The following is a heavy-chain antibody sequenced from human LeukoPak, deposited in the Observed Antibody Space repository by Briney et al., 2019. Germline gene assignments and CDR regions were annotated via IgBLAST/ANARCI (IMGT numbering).Heavy chain of an antibody. CDR1: GFTLSTYS. J-gene: IGHJ6*02. V-gene: IGHV3-21*01. CDR2: ISSSGSYM. CDR3: ARGGVGLIIIPGWEYDYYGMDV. Sequence: PGGSLRLSCAASGFTLSTYSMNWVRQAPGKGLEWDSSISSSGSYMYYVDSVKGRFTISRDNAKNSLYLQMNSLRAEDTAVYYCARGGVGLIIIPGWEYDYYGMDVWGQGTTVTVSS. D-gene: IGHD3/OR15-3a*01.